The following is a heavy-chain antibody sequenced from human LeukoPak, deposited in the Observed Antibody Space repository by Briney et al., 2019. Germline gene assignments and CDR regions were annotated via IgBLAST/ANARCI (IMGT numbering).Heavy chain of an antibody. CDR3: ARAHPSISV. Sequence: GRSLRLACAASGFTFSSYAMFWVRQAPGKGLEWVSVIYSGGSTYYADSVKGRFTISRDNSKNTLYLQMNSLRAEDTAVYYCARAHPSISVWGQGTLVTVSS. D-gene: IGHD3-3*02. CDR2: IYSGGST. J-gene: IGHJ4*02. V-gene: IGHV3-53*01. CDR1: GFTFSSYA.